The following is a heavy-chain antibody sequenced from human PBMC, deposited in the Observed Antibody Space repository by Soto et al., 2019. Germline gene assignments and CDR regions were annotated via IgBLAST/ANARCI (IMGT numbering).Heavy chain of an antibody. V-gene: IGHV3-30*19. J-gene: IGHJ4*02. D-gene: IGHD3-10*01. Sequence: HVQLVESGGGVVQPGKSLRLSCVASGFTFISYGMHWVRQAPGKGLEWLTVISYDGRNKYYADSVKGRFIISRDTSSNRLSLQMNSLATEDTAVYYCARSRGDGSGSSYLNYWGQGILVTVSS. CDR2: ISYDGRNK. CDR1: GFTFISYG. CDR3: ARSRGDGSGSSYLNY.